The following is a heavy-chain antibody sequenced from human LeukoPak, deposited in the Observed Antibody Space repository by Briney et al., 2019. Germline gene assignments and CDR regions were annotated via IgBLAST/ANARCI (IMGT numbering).Heavy chain of an antibody. CDR1: GFTFSSYW. J-gene: IGHJ3*02. Sequence: GGSLRLSCAASGFTFSSYWMHWVRQAPGKGLVWVSRINSDGSSTSYADSVKGRFTISRDNAKNTLYLQMNSLRAEDTAVYYCAKGYCSGGSCPLPVYDAFDIWGQGTMVTVSS. D-gene: IGHD2-15*01. CDR2: INSDGSST. CDR3: AKGYCSGGSCPLPVYDAFDI. V-gene: IGHV3-74*01.